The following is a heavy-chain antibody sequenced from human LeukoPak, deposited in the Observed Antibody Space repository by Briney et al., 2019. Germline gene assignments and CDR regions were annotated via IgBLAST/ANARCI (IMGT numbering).Heavy chain of an antibody. CDR2: IIPIFGTA. V-gene: IGHV1-69*13. CDR1: GGTFSSYA. Sequence: ASVKVSCKASGGTFSSYAISWVRQAPGQGLEWMGGIIPIFGTANYAQKFQGRVTITADESTSTAYMELSSLRSEDTAVYYCARDDPTYYDILTGYRDSDAFDIWGQGTMVTVSS. J-gene: IGHJ3*02. D-gene: IGHD3-9*01. CDR3: ARDDPTYYDILTGYRDSDAFDI.